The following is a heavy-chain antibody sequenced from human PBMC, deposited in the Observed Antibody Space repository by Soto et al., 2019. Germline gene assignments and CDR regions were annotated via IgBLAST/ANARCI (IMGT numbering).Heavy chain of an antibody. Sequence: GSLSLSCAAAGSTFIISEMYWVRQAPGKGLEWVSYIHPSGQPIFYADSVKGRFTISRDNAKNSLYLQMSSLRADDSAVYYCARRASRWGQGTMVSVSS. J-gene: IGHJ3*01. CDR3: ARRASR. V-gene: IGHV3-48*03. CDR2: IHPSGQPI. D-gene: IGHD1-26*01. CDR1: GSTFIISE.